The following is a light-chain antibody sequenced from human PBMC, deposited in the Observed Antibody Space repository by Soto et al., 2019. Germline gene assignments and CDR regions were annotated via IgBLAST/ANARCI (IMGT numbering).Light chain of an antibody. CDR2: DAS. Sequence: DIQMTQSPSSLSASVGDRVTITCQASQDISDSLNWYQQKPGKAPSLLIYDASDLDAGVPSRFSGSGAGAYCTFTITSLQPEDVATYYCQQFHTLPLTFGGGTRVDI. CDR1: QDISDS. J-gene: IGKJ4*01. CDR3: QQFHTLPLT. V-gene: IGKV1-33*01.